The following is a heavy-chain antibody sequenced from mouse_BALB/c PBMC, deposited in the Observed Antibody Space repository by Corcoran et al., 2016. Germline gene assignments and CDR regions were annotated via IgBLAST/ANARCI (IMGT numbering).Heavy chain of an antibody. V-gene: IGHV9-3-1*01. CDR1: GYTFTNYG. CDR2: INTYTGEP. CDR3: ARSGWNRYYYAMDY. Sequence: QIQLVQSGPELKKPGETVKISCKASGYTFTNYGMNWVKQAPGKGLKWMGWINTYTGEPTYADDFKGRFAFSLETSASTAYLQINNLKNEDTATYFCARSGWNRYYYAMDYWGQGTSVTVSS. J-gene: IGHJ4*01. D-gene: IGHD2-3*01.